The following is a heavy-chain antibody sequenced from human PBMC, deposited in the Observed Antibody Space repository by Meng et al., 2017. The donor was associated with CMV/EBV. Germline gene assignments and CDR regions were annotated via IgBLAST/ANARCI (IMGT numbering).Heavy chain of an antibody. J-gene: IGHJ4*02. CDR2: IYYSGST. CDR3: ARRSTDILTGYEYYFDY. V-gene: IGHV4-59*01. Sequence: ESLKISCTVSGGSISSYYWSWIRQPPGKGLEWIGYIYYSGSTNYNPSLKSRVTISVDTSKNQFSLKLSSVTAADTAVYYCARRSTDILTGYEYYFDYWGQGTLVTVSS. D-gene: IGHD3-9*01. CDR1: GGSISSYY.